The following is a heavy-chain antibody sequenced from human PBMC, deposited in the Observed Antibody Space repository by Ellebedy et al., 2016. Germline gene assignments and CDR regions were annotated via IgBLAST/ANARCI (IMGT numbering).Heavy chain of an antibody. CDR2: IYYSGST. CDR3: ARVVDYYDSSGYYFDY. CDR1: GGSISSYY. Sequence: SETLSLXXIVSGGSISSYYWSWIRQPPGKGLEWIGYIYYSGSTNYNPSLKSRVTISVDTSKNQFSLKLSSVTAADTAVYYCARVVDYYDSSGYYFDYWGQGTLVTVSS. J-gene: IGHJ4*02. D-gene: IGHD3-22*01. V-gene: IGHV4-59*12.